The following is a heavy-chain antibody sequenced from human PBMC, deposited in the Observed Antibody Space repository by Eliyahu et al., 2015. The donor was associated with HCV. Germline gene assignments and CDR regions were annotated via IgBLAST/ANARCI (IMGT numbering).Heavy chain of an antibody. J-gene: IGHJ5*02. V-gene: IGHV4-59*01. Sequence: QVQLQESGPGLVKPSETLSLTXTVXGGSITTYYWSWIRQPPGKGLXWIGYNHYSGSTNYNPSLKSRVTISVDTSKNQFSLNLTSVTAADTAMYYCASGGGGIAVTGTGGWFDPWGQGTLVTVSS. D-gene: IGHD6-19*01. CDR3: ASGGGGIAVTGTGGWFDP. CDR2: NHYSGST. CDR1: GGSITTYY.